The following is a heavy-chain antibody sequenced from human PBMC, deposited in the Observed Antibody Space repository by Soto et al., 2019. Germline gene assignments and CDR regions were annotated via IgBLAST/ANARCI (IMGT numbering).Heavy chain of an antibody. CDR3: ARERRCIVVVPAAILGDYYYGMDV. V-gene: IGHV6-1*01. D-gene: IGHD2-2*02. Sequence: SQTLSLTCALSGDSVSSNSAAWNWISQSPSRGLEWLGRTYYRSKWYNDYAVSVKSRITINPDTSKNQFSLQLNSVTPEDTAVYYCARERRCIVVVPAAILGDYYYGMDVWGQGTTVTVSS. CDR1: GDSVSSNSAA. CDR2: TYYRSKWYN. J-gene: IGHJ6*02.